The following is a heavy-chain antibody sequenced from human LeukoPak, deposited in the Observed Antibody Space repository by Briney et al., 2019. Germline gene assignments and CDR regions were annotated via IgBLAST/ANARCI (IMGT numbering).Heavy chain of an antibody. V-gene: IGHV3-21*01. CDR2: ISSSSSYI. Sequence: GGSLRLSCAASGFTFDDYGMSWVRQAPGKGLEWVSSISSSSSYIYYADSVKGRFTISRDNAKNSLYLQMNSLRAEDTAVYYCATYLYKSLDYWGQGTLVTVSS. CDR1: GFTFDDYG. D-gene: IGHD3-10*01. CDR3: ATYLYKSLDY. J-gene: IGHJ4*02.